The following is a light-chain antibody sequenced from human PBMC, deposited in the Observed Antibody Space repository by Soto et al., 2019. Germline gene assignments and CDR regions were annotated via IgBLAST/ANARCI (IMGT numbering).Light chain of an antibody. J-gene: IGKJ3*01. Sequence: DIVMTQSPDSLSVSLGERATINCKSSQRVLYSSNNKNYLAWYQQKPGQPPKLLLYWASTRESGVPDRFSGSGSGTDFTLTISSLQAEDVAVYYCQQYYSTPPFTFGPGTKVDIK. CDR2: WAS. CDR1: QRVLYSSNNKNY. V-gene: IGKV4-1*01. CDR3: QQYYSTPPFT.